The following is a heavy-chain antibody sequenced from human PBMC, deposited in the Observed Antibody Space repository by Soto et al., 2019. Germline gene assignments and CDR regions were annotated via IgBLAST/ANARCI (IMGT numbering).Heavy chain of an antibody. CDR1: GYTFTGYY. CDR2: IKPNSGGT. D-gene: IGHD2-2*01. J-gene: IGHJ5*02. Sequence: QVQLVQSGAEVKKPGASVKVSCKASGYTFTGYYMHWVRQAPGQGLEWMGWIKPNSGGTNYAQKFQGLVTMTRDTSIIPAYMELSMLISDDIAVYFCPREWGYCRSSSCSNLFDPWGQGTMVTVSS. V-gene: IGHV1-2*04. CDR3: PREWGYCRSSSCSNLFDP.